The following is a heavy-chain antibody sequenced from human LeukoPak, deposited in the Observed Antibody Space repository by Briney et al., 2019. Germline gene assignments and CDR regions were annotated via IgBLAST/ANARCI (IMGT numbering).Heavy chain of an antibody. J-gene: IGHJ4*02. D-gene: IGHD5-18*01. CDR1: GFTVSSNY. CDR2: IYSGGST. Sequence: GGSLRLSCAASGFTVSSNYMSWVRQAPGKGLGWVSVIYSGGSTYYADSVKGRFTISRDNSKNTLYLQMNSLRAEDTAVYYCARDSGYSYGYFDYWGQGTLVTVSS. CDR3: ARDSGYSYGYFDY. V-gene: IGHV3-66*01.